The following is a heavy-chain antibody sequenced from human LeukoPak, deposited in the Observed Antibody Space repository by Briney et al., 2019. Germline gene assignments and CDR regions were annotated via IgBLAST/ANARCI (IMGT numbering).Heavy chain of an antibody. Sequence: GGSLRLSCAASRFIFSTYGMHWVRQAPGKGLEWVAFIRPDGSNEYYAASVRGRFAISRDSSQNTLHLQMNSLRLEDTAVYYCVKDWGVLPDYTADGFDIWGPGTMVTVSS. CDR3: VKDWGVLPDYTADGFDI. V-gene: IGHV3-30*02. CDR2: IRPDGSNE. J-gene: IGHJ3*02. D-gene: IGHD3-10*01. CDR1: RFIFSTYG.